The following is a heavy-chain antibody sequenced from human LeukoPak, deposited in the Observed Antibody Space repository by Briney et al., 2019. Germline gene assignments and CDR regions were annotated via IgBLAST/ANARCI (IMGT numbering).Heavy chain of an antibody. D-gene: IGHD3-10*01. V-gene: IGHV4-30-4*01. CDR3: ARGMLFGESRFDY. J-gene: IGHJ4*02. CDR2: IYYSGST. Sequence: PSETLSLTCTVSGGSISSGDYYWSCIRQPPGKGLEWIGYIYYSGSTYYNPSLKSRVTISVDTSKNQFSLKLSSVTAADTAVYYCARGMLFGESRFDYWGQGTLVTVSS. CDR1: GGSISSGDYY.